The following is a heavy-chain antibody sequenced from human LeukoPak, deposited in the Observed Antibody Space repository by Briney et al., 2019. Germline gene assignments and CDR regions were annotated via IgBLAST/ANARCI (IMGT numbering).Heavy chain of an antibody. CDR1: GGSISGSSYY. Sequence: SETLSLTCTVSGGSISGSSYYWGWIRQPPGKGLEWIGTIYYSGSTYSNPSLNSRLTISVDTYKTQFSLKLSSATAADKAVYFFARTSRGYHWAFDYWGQGTLVTVSS. J-gene: IGHJ4*02. CDR2: IYYSGST. CDR3: ARTSRGYHWAFDY. D-gene: IGHD3-22*01. V-gene: IGHV4-39*01.